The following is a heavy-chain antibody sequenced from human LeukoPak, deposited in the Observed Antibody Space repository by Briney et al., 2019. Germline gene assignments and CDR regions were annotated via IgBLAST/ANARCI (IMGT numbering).Heavy chain of an antibody. CDR2: IYSGGST. CDR3: ARVPGGSYYSFPWYFDY. V-gene: IGHV3-66*02. J-gene: IGHJ4*02. Sequence: GGSLRLSCAASGFTVSGNYMSWVRQAPGKGLEWVSVIYSGGSTYYADSVKGRFTISRDNSKNTLYLQMNSLRAEDTAVYYCARVPGGSYYSFPWYFDYWGQGTLVTVSS. D-gene: IGHD1-26*01. CDR1: GFTVSGNY.